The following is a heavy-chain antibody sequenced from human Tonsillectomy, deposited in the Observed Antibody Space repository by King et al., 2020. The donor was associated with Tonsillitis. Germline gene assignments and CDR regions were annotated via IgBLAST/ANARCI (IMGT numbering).Heavy chain of an antibody. CDR2: VNHSGGT. Sequence: VQLQQWGAGLLKPSETLSLTCAVYGGSFSNYYWSWIRQPPGKGLEWIWEVNHSGGTDYNPSLKSRVTISVDTSKNEISLKLSSVTAADTAIYYCARGNNSGYALYSWGQGTLVTVSS. J-gene: IGHJ4*02. CDR3: ARGNNSGYALYS. V-gene: IGHV4-34*01. D-gene: IGHD3-9*01. CDR1: GGSFSNYY.